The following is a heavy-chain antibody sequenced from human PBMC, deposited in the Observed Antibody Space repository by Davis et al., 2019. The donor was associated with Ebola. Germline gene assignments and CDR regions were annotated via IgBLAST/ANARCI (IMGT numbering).Heavy chain of an antibody. CDR1: GFTFSSSA. CDR3: ARDFRAVYYFDY. D-gene: IGHD5/OR15-5a*01. V-gene: IGHV3-23*01. CDR2: ISFSGATT. Sequence: GESLKIPCAPSGFTFSSSAMSWVRQAPGKGLEWVSAISFSGATTYYADSVKGRFTVSRDNSKNTLCLQMNSLRAEDTAVYYCARDFRAVYYFDYWGQGTLVTVSS. J-gene: IGHJ4*02.